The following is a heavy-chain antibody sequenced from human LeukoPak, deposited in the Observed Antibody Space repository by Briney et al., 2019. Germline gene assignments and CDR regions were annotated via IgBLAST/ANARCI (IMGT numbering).Heavy chain of an antibody. CDR2: IKQDGSEI. D-gene: IGHD4/OR15-4a*01. CDR1: GFSFHSYW. Sequence: GGFLRLSCTASGFSFHSYWMTWVRQAPGKGLEWVANIKQDGSEIYYVDSLKGRFAISRDNAKNSLYLQMDSLRAEDTAVYYCARVGAYDPNDYWGQGTLVTVSS. V-gene: IGHV3-7*01. CDR3: ARVGAYDPNDY. J-gene: IGHJ4*02.